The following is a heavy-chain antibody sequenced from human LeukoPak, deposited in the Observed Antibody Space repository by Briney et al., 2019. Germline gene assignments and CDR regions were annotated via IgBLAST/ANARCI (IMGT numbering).Heavy chain of an antibody. D-gene: IGHD2-15*01. V-gene: IGHV3-30*04. Sequence: GSLRLSCAASGFTFSSYAMHWVRQAPGKGLEWVAVISYDGSNKYYADSVKGRFTISRDNSKNTLYLQMNSLRAEDTAVYYCASFGGWVDYWGQGTLVTVSS. CDR2: ISYDGSNK. CDR3: ASFGGWVDY. CDR1: GFTFSSYA. J-gene: IGHJ4*02.